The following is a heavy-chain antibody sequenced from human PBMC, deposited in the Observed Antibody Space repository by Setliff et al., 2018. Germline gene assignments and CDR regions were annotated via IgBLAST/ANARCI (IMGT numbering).Heavy chain of an antibody. Sequence: GGSLRLSCTASGFSYSNCWVSWVRQAPGKGLEWLASINPHASGKYYVDSVKGRFTISRDNAKNSLSLQMNSLRTEDTAVYYCFGAGTCSYWGQGTLVTVSS. V-gene: IGHV3-7*01. J-gene: IGHJ4*02. D-gene: IGHD3-10*01. CDR3: FGAGTCSY. CDR2: INPHASGK. CDR1: GFSYSNCW.